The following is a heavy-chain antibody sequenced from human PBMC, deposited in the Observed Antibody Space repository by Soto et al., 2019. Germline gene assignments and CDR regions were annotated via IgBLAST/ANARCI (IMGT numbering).Heavy chain of an antibody. Sequence: RLSCAASGFTFSSYGMHWVRQAPGKGLEWVAVISYDGSNKYYADSVKGRFTISRDNSKNTLYLQMNSLRAEDTAVYYCAKDQSSHDSSGYRYYYYGMDVWGQGTTVTVSS. D-gene: IGHD3-22*01. J-gene: IGHJ6*02. CDR3: AKDQSSHDSSGYRYYYYGMDV. CDR2: ISYDGSNK. CDR1: GFTFSSYG. V-gene: IGHV3-30*18.